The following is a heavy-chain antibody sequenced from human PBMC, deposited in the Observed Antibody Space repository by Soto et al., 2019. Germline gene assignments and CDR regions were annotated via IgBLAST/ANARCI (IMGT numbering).Heavy chain of an antibody. CDR1: GFTFSSYA. CDR3: ARAGSMIVVAPFEY. V-gene: IGHV3-30*04. D-gene: IGHD3-22*01. J-gene: IGHJ4*02. CDR2: ISYDGRNK. Sequence: PWGSLRLSCAASGFTFSSYAMHWVRQAPGKGLEWVAVISYDGRNKYYADSVKGRFTISRDNSKNTLYLQMNSLRAEDTAVYYCARAGSMIVVAPFEYWGQGNLVTVSA.